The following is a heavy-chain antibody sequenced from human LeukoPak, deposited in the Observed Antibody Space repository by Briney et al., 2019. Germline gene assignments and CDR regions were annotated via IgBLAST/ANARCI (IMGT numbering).Heavy chain of an antibody. CDR2: ISYDGSNK. J-gene: IGHJ4*02. Sequence: PGGSLRLSCAASGFTFSSYAMHWVRQAPGKGLEWVAVISYDGSNKYYADSVKGRFTISRDNSKDTLYLQMSSLRAEDTAVYYCARDSSSGRVYWGQGTLVTVSS. CDR3: ARDSSSGRVY. V-gene: IGHV3-30*15. CDR1: GFTFSSYA. D-gene: IGHD6-25*01.